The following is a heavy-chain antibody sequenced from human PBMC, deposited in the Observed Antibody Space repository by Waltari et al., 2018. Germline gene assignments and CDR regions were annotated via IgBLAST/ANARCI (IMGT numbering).Heavy chain of an antibody. CDR1: GYSFTSYW. CDR2: IYPGCSDH. V-gene: IGHV5-51*01. CDR3: ASGAATDPRHHFDY. Sequence: EVQLVQSGAEVKKPGESLKISCKGSGYSFTSYWIGWVRQMPGKGLEWRGIIYPGCSDHSYSTSFQCQVTISADKSISSAYLQWSSRKASYTAMYCCASGAATDPRHHFDYWGQGTLVTVSS. J-gene: IGHJ4*02. D-gene: IGHD2-15*01.